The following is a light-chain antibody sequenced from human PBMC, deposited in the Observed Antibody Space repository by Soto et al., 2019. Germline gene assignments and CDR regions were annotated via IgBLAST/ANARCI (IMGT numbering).Light chain of an antibody. CDR3: QQYGNSPPT. CDR2: GAS. CDR1: QGLSSNY. V-gene: IGKV3-20*01. Sequence: EIVLTQSPGTLSLSPGERATLSSRASQGLSSNYLAWYQQRPGQAPRLLIYGASSRATGIPERFSGSGSATDFTLTISRLEPEDFAVYHCQQYGNSPPTFGGGTKVEI. J-gene: IGKJ4*01.